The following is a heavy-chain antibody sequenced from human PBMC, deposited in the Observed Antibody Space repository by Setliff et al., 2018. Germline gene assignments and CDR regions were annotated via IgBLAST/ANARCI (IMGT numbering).Heavy chain of an antibody. CDR1: GFRFSDLY. Sequence: PGGSLRLSCAASGFRFSDLYMSWVRQVPGKGLEWLSKISGTGNTVYYADSVRGRFTISRDNAKNSLYLQMNSLRAEDTSVYYCGRDVFDFRTGRGGPWGQGTRVTVS. CDR2: ISGTGNTV. V-gene: IGHV3-11*04. D-gene: IGHD3-3*01. CDR3: GRDVFDFRTGRGGP. J-gene: IGHJ5*02.